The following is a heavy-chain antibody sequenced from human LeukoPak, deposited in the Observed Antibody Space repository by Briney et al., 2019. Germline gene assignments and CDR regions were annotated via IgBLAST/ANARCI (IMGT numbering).Heavy chain of an antibody. J-gene: IGHJ4*02. CDR1: GFTFSSYA. CDR3: AKARGSSNPLPFDY. Sequence: GGSLRLSCAASGFTFSSYAMSWVRQAPGKGLEWVSAISGSGGSTYYGDSVKGRLTISRDNSKNTLYLQMNSLRSDDTAVYYCAKARGSSNPLPFDYWGQGTLVTVSS. V-gene: IGHV3-23*01. D-gene: IGHD3-16*01. CDR2: ISGSGGST.